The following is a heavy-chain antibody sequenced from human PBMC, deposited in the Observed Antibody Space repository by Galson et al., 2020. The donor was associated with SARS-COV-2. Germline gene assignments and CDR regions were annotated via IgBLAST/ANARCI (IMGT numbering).Heavy chain of an antibody. J-gene: IGHJ5*02. D-gene: IGHD3-9*01. CDR1: GFTFSSSA. V-gene: IGHV3-23*01. CDR3: AKVTGFYPHNWFDP. Sequence: TGGSLRLSCAASGFTFSSSAMIWVRQAPGNGLEWVSSISGSGTATYYADSVKGRFTISRDNSKNTVYLEMTNLRVEDTAVFYCAKVTGFYPHNWFDPWGQGTRVIVSS. CDR2: ISGSGTAT.